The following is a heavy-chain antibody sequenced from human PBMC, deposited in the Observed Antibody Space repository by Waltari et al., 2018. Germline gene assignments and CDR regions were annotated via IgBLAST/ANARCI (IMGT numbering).Heavy chain of an antibody. CDR3: ARETRYCTNGVCYTVAFDI. D-gene: IGHD2-8*01. Sequence: LEWVSGISWNSGSIGYADSVKGRFTISRDNAKNSLYLQMNSLRAEDMALYYCARETRYCTNGVCYTVAFDIWGQGTMVTVSS. CDR2: ISWNSGSI. V-gene: IGHV3-9*03. J-gene: IGHJ3*02.